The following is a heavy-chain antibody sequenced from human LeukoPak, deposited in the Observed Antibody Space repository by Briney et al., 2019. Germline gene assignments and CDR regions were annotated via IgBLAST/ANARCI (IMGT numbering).Heavy chain of an antibody. D-gene: IGHD3-10*01. V-gene: IGHV3-30*18. Sequence: GGSLRLSCAASGFTFNTYSINWVRQAPGKGLEWVAVISYDGSNKYYADSVKGRFTISRDNSKNTLYLQMNSLRAEDTAVYYCAKDTYGRPYYYYYMDVWGKGTTVTVSS. CDR3: AKDTYGRPYYYYYMDV. J-gene: IGHJ6*03. CDR2: ISYDGSNK. CDR1: GFTFNTYS.